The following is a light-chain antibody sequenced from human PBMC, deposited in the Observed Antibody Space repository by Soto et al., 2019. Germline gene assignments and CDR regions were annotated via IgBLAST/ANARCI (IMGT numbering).Light chain of an antibody. CDR2: GAS. Sequence: ETVLTQSPGTLSLSPGERATLSCRASQSISSSFLAWYQQKPGQAPRLLIYGASSRATGIPDRFSGSGSGTDFTLTISRLEPEYAAVYYCQQYVRSPPSWTFGQGTKVEIK. V-gene: IGKV3-20*01. CDR3: QQYVRSPPSWT. CDR1: QSISSSF. J-gene: IGKJ1*01.